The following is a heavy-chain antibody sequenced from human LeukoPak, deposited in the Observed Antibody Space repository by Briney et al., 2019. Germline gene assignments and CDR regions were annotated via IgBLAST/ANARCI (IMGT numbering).Heavy chain of an antibody. J-gene: IGHJ4*02. CDR3: AREGYYESPFTSFDY. CDR1: GYTFTSYY. D-gene: IGHD3-22*01. V-gene: IGHV1-46*01. Sequence: ASVKVSCKASGYTFTSYYMHWERQAPGQGLEWMGIINPSGGSTSYAQKFQGRVTMTRDTSTSTVYMELSSLRSEDTAVYYCAREGYYESPFTSFDYWGQGTLVTVSS. CDR2: INPSGGST.